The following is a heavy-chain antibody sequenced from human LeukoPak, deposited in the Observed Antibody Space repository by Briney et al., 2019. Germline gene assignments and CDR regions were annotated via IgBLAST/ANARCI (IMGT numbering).Heavy chain of an antibody. Sequence: GGSLRLSGVGSELTFSAYAMSWVRQTPGKGLEWVSGISGNGANTDSADSVEGRFTISRDNSKDTLYLEMTNLRAEDAAVYYCVARNGYHYAFDYWGQGTQVVVSS. V-gene: IGHV3-23*01. D-gene: IGHD3-10*01. CDR1: ELTFSAYA. J-gene: IGHJ4*02. CDR3: VARNGYHYAFDY. CDR2: ISGNGANT.